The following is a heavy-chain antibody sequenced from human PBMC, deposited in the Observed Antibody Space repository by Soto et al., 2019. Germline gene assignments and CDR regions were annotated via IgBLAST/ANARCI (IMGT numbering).Heavy chain of an antibody. Sequence: SETMSLTCTVSGASVSTVGYYWSWIRQPPGRTLEWLAYIYYSGSSGYNPSLKSRVTASMDTSKNQFSLILNSVTAADTAVYFCARLSRLVPVANTYYHALDVWGQGTTVTVSS. V-gene: IGHV4-61*08. CDR1: GASVSTVGYY. D-gene: IGHD5-12*01. CDR3: ARLSRLVPVANTYYHALDV. J-gene: IGHJ6*02. CDR2: IYYSGSS.